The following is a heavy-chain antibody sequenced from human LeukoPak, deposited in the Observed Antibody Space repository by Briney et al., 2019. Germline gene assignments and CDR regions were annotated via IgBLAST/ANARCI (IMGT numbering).Heavy chain of an antibody. V-gene: IGHV4-59*01. D-gene: IGHD6-13*01. J-gene: IGHJ6*03. Sequence: PWETLSLTCTVSGGSISSYYWSWIRQPPGKGLEWIGYIYYSGSTNYNPFLKSRVTISVDTSKNQFSLKLSSVTAADTAVYYCARAVSWTDYYYYMGVWGKGTTVTVSS. CDR1: GGSISSYY. CDR3: ARAVSWTDYYYYMGV. CDR2: IYYSGST.